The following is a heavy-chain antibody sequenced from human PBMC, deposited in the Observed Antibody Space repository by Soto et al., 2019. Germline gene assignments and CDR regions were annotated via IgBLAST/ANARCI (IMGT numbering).Heavy chain of an antibody. V-gene: IGHV3-21*02. Sequence: EVQLVESGGGLVKPGGSLRLSCAASGFDFSSYSMNWVRQAPGKGLEWVYSINEDSSYIYYAHSLRGRFTISRDNAKESLYQQMNSLRAEDTAVYYCVRDFGWYFRSGYMDVWGDGATVTVSS. CDR3: VRDFGWYFRSGYMDV. CDR1: GFDFSSYS. D-gene: IGHD3-3*01. CDR2: INEDSSYI. J-gene: IGHJ6*03.